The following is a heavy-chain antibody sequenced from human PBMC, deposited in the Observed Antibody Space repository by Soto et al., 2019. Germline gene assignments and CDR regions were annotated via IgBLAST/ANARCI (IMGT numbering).Heavy chain of an antibody. CDR1: GYSFAGYW. CDR3: AAQFYDSDTAPQFHYYFDS. CDR2: IDPSDSQT. J-gene: IGHJ4*02. V-gene: IGHV5-10-1*01. D-gene: IGHD5-18*01. Sequence: ASVKISCKGSGYSFAGYWITWVRQKPGKGLEWMGRIDPSDSQTYYSPSFRGHVTISVTKSITTVFLQWSSLRASDTAMYYCAAQFYDSDTAPQFHYYFDSWRQLTPIAVSS.